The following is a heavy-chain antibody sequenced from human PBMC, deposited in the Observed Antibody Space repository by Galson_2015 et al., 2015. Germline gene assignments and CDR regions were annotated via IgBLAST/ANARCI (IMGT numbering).Heavy chain of an antibody. CDR3: ARGGRPEYAVCYCYMDF. CDR2: IYSGGGT. CDR1: GLTVSSDS. Sequence: SLRLSCAASGLTVSSDSMSWVRQAPGKGLEWVSTIYSGGGTFYGDSVMGRFTISRDNSKNTVYLLINSLRSEDTALYYCARGGRPEYAVCYCYMDFWGKGTTVTVSS. D-gene: IGHD3-16*01. V-gene: IGHV3-53*01. J-gene: IGHJ6*03.